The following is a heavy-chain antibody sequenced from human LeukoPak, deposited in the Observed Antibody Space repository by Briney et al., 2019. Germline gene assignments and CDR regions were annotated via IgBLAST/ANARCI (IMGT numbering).Heavy chain of an antibody. J-gene: IGHJ2*01. V-gene: IGHV1-3*03. CDR2: INAGNGNT. CDR3: ARDPYGGYNGNWYFDL. D-gene: IGHD5-24*01. CDR1: GHSFTKYA. Sequence: ASVKVSCKANGHSFTKYAMHWVRQAPGQRLEWMGWINAGNGNTKYSQEFQGRVTFSRDTSASTVYMELSSLRSEDMAVYYCARDPYGGYNGNWYFDLWGRGTLVTVSS.